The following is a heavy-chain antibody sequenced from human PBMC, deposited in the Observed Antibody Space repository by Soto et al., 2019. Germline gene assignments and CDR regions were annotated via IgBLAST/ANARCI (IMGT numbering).Heavy chain of an antibody. Sequence: QVQLVQSGAEVKKPGASVKVSCKASGYTFTSYGISWVRQAPGQGLEWMGWISAYNGNTNYAQKLQGRVTMTTDTSTSTGYMELRSLRSDDTAVYYCARDEDIAAAGRGWDYWGQGTLVTVSS. CDR1: GYTFTSYG. D-gene: IGHD6-13*01. V-gene: IGHV1-18*01. CDR2: ISAYNGNT. J-gene: IGHJ4*02. CDR3: ARDEDIAAAGRGWDY.